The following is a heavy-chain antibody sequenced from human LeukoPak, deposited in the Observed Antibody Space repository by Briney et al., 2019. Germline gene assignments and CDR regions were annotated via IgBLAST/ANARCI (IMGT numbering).Heavy chain of an antibody. V-gene: IGHV3-21*01. J-gene: IGHJ6*02. D-gene: IGHD6-13*01. CDR3: ARERGAAAGEYYYYGMDV. Sequence: PGGSLRLSRAASGFTFSSYSMNWVRQAPGKGLEWVSSISSSSSYIYYADSVKGRFTISRDNAKNSLYLQMNSLRAEDTAVYYCARERGAAAGEYYYYGMDVWGQGTTVTVSS. CDR1: GFTFSSYS. CDR2: ISSSSSYI.